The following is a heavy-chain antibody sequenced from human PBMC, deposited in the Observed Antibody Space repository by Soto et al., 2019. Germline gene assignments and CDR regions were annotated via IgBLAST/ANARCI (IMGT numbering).Heavy chain of an antibody. V-gene: IGHV3-9*01. CDR1: GFIFDNHA. CDR2: VTWTRVAT. J-gene: IGHJ2*01. Sequence: EVQLVESGGGLVQPGRSLRLSCTASGFIFDNHAMHWVRQAPGKGLEWVAGVTWTRVATGYAVSVKGGFTISRVNAKNSLSLQLNNLSAGETAVYISVKECGMKDFDFCGRGTVVTGSS. CDR3: VKECGMKDFDF. D-gene: IGHD1-26*01.